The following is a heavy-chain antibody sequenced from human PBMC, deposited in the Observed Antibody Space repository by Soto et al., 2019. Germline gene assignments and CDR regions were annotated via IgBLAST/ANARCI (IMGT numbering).Heavy chain of an antibody. Sequence: QMQLVQSGPEVKKPGTSVKVSCKASGFTFSSSAMQWVRQARGQGLEWIGWIVVGSGDRNYAQKFQGRVTLTRDMSTNTAYMELSSLRSDDTALYYCAADSTSQNVDWVSEGAFDIWGQGTMVTVSS. CDR2: IVVGSGDR. CDR3: AADSTSQNVDWVSEGAFDI. V-gene: IGHV1-58*02. D-gene: IGHD3-9*01. CDR1: GFTFSSSA. J-gene: IGHJ3*02.